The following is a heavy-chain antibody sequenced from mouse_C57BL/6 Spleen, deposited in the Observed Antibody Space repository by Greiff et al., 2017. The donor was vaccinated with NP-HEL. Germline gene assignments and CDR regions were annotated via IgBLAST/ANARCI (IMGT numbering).Heavy chain of an antibody. CDR2: IHPSDSDT. J-gene: IGHJ1*03. D-gene: IGHD1-1*01. Sequence: QVQLQQPGAELVKPGASVKVSCKASGYTFTSYWMHWVKQRPGQGLEWIGRIHPSDSDTNYNQKFKGKATLTVDKSSSPAYMQLSSLTSEDSAVYDCAISYYGSSYGYFDVWGTGTTVTVSS. V-gene: IGHV1-74*01. CDR1: GYTFTSYW. CDR3: AISYYGSSYGYFDV.